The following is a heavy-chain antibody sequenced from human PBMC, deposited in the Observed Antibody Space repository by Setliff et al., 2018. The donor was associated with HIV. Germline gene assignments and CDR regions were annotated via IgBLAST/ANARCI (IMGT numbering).Heavy chain of an antibody. D-gene: IGHD6-13*01. Sequence: PSETLSLTCTVSGGSISSYYWSWIRQPPGKGLEWLGHIYSSGSTNYNPSLKSRVTISVDTSKNQFSLKLYSVTAADTAVYFCARGRGSSSSWPIDYWGQGTLVTVSS. CDR2: IYSSGST. J-gene: IGHJ4*02. CDR1: GGSISSYY. V-gene: IGHV4-59*12. CDR3: ARGRGSSSSWPIDY.